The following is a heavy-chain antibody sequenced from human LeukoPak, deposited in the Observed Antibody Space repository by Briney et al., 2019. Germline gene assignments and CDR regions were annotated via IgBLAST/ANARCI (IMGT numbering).Heavy chain of an antibody. V-gene: IGHV3-23*01. Sequence: GSLRLSCVASGFTYSNYAMDWVRQAPGKGLEWVSAITGSGEYTYYADSVKGRLTISRDNSKNTLYLQMNSLRAEDTAVYYCARDEPSPDSTDLDYWGQGTLVTVSS. CDR2: ITGSGEYT. D-gene: IGHD2/OR15-2a*01. CDR1: GFTYSNYA. CDR3: ARDEPSPDSTDLDY. J-gene: IGHJ4*02.